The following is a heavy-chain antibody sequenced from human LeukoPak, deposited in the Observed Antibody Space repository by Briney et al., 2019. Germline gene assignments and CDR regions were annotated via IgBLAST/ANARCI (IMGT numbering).Heavy chain of an antibody. CDR3: AREGYHIGGSYHGVPDAFDI. CDR1: GGSISSGSYY. J-gene: IGHJ3*02. Sequence: SETLSLTCTVSGGSISSGSYYWSWIRQPAGKGLEWVGRIYSSGSTNYNPSLKSRVTISVDTSKNQFSLKLSSVTAADTAVYYCAREGYHIGGSYHGVPDAFDIWGQGTMVTVSS. V-gene: IGHV4-61*02. D-gene: IGHD1-26*01. CDR2: IYSSGST.